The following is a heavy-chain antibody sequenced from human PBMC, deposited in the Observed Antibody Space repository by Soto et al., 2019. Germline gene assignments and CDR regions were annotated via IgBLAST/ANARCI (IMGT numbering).Heavy chain of an antibody. CDR1: GFSLSTSGMC. Sequence: SGPTLVKPTQTLTLTCTFSGFSLSTSGMCVSWIRQPPGKALEWLARIDWDDDKYYSTSLKTRLTISKDTSKNQLVLTMTNMDPVDTATYYCARISYDILTGYYRGDAFDIWGQGTMVTVSS. J-gene: IGHJ3*02. D-gene: IGHD3-9*01. V-gene: IGHV2-70*11. CDR2: IDWDDDK. CDR3: ARISYDILTGYYRGDAFDI.